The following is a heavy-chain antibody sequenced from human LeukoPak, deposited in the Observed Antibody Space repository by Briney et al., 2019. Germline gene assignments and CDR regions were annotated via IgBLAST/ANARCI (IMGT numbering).Heavy chain of an antibody. CDR1: GFTFSSYA. J-gene: IGHJ5*02. D-gene: IGHD3-3*01. Sequence: GGSLRLSCAASGFTFSSYAMHWVRQAPGKGLEWVAVISYDGSNKYYADSVKGRFTISRDNSKNTLYLQMNSLRAEDTAVYYCAREVLRCWFYPWGQGTLVTVSS. CDR2: ISYDGSNK. V-gene: IGHV3-30-3*01. CDR3: AREVLRCWFYP.